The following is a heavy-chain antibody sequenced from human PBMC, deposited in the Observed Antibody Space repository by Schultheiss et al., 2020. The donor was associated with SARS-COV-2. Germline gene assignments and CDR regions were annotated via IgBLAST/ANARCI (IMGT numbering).Heavy chain of an antibody. CDR1: GFTVSSNY. D-gene: IGHD1-26*01. CDR2: IYSGGST. V-gene: IGHV3-53*01. J-gene: IGHJ6*03. Sequence: GGSLRLSCAASGFTVSSNYMSWVRQAPGKGLEWVSVIYSGGSTYYADSVKGRFTISRDNAKNSLYLQMNSLRAEDTAMYYCARSQLLGYMDVWGKGTTVTVSS. CDR3: ARSQLLGYMDV.